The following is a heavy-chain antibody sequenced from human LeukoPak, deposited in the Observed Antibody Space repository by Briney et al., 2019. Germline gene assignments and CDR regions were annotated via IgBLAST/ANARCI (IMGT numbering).Heavy chain of an antibody. Sequence: GGSLRLSCAASGFTFSSYAMSWVRQAPGKGLEWVSAISGSGGSTYYADSVKGRFTISRDNSKNTLYLQMNSLRAEDTAVYYCARDGYSSSWKNWFDPWGQGTLVTVSS. J-gene: IGHJ5*02. CDR2: ISGSGGST. CDR3: ARDGYSSSWKNWFDP. V-gene: IGHV3-23*01. CDR1: GFTFSSYA. D-gene: IGHD6-13*01.